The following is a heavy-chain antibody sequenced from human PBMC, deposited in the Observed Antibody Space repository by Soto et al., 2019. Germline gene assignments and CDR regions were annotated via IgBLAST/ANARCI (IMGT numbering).Heavy chain of an antibody. CDR1: GFTFSSYW. D-gene: IGHD5-12*01. CDR2: INSDGSST. Sequence: EVQLVESGGGLVQPGGSLRLSCAASGFTFSSYWMHWVRQAPGKGLVWVSRINSDGSSTSYADSVKGRFTISRDNAKNILCLHMNRLRAEATAVYYCARGTLKRWRLLRPGYYYDYGMVVLGQGTMVTVSS. J-gene: IGHJ6*02. CDR3: ARGTLKRWRLLRPGYYYDYGMVV. V-gene: IGHV3-74*01.